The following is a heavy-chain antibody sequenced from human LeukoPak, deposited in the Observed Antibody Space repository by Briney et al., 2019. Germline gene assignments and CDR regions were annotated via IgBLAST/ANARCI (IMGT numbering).Heavy chain of an antibody. J-gene: IGHJ4*02. Sequence: PSQTLSLTCTVSGGSISSGGYYWSWIRQPPGKGLEWIGYIYHSGSTYYNPSLKSRVTMSVDTSKNQFSLNLSSVTAADTAVYYCAREASSGWHIDYWGQGTLVTVSS. V-gene: IGHV4-30-2*01. D-gene: IGHD6-19*01. CDR3: AREASSGWHIDY. CDR2: IYHSGST. CDR1: GGSISSGGYY.